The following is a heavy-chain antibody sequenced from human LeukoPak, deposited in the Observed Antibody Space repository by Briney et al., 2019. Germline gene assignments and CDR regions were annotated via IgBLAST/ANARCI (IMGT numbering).Heavy chain of an antibody. J-gene: IGHJ4*02. CDR3: AKDSGSYWGDFDY. V-gene: IGHV3-23*01. CDR2: ISGSGGST. D-gene: IGHD1-26*01. Sequence: GGTLRLSCGTSGFTFSSYVMSSVRRARGRGVGWVSGISGSGGSTHYADSVKGRFTISRDNSKNTLYLQMNNLRAEDTAVYYCAKDSGSYWGDFDYWGQGTLVTVSS. CDR1: GFTFSSYV.